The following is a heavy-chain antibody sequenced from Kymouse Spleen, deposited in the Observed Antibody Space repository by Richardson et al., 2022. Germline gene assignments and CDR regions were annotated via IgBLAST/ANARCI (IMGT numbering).Heavy chain of an antibody. CDR2: INHSGST. CDR1: GGSFSGYY. D-gene: IGHD3-3*01. Sequence: QVQLQQWGAGLLKPSETLSLTCAVYGGSFSGYYWSWIRQPPGKGLEWIGEINHSGSTNYNPSLKSRVTISVDTSKNQFSLKLSSVTAADTAVYYCARARITIFGVVIMPFDYWGQGTLVTVSS. CDR3: ARARITIFGVVIMPFDY. J-gene: IGHJ4*02. V-gene: IGHV4-34*01.